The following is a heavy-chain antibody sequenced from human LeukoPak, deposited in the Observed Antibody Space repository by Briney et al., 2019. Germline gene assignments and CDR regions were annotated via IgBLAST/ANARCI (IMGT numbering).Heavy chain of an antibody. CDR1: GGTFSSYA. Sequence: ASVKVSCKASGGTFSSYAISWVRQAPGQGLEWMGWISAYNGNTNYAQKFQGRVTMTTDTSTSTAYMELRSLRSDDTAVYYCARDTTIVRGSFGYWGQGTLVTVSS. CDR3: ARDTTIVRGSFGY. D-gene: IGHD3-10*01. V-gene: IGHV1-18*01. J-gene: IGHJ4*02. CDR2: ISAYNGNT.